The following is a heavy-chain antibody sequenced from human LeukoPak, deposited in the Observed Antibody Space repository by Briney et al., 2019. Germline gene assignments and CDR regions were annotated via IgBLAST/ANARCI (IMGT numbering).Heavy chain of an antibody. CDR3: ARAPYYYDSSGYPIDY. Sequence: GASVKVSCKASGYTFTSYGISWVRQAPGQGLEWMGWINAGNGNTKYSQKFQGRVTITRDTSASTAYMELSSLRSEDTAMYYCARAPYYYDSSGYPIDYWGQGTLVTVSS. CDR1: GYTFTSYG. V-gene: IGHV1-3*01. D-gene: IGHD3-22*01. J-gene: IGHJ4*02. CDR2: INAGNGNT.